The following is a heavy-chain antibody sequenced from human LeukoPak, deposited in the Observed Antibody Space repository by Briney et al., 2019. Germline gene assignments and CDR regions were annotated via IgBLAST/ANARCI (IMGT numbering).Heavy chain of an antibody. V-gene: IGHV3-23*01. D-gene: IGHD2-15*01. CDR1: GFTGSSYA. Sequence: GGSLRRSGAASGFTGSSYAMSWVRQAPGMGREWEPAISGSGGSTYYADSVKGRFTISRDNSKNTLYLQMNSLRAEDTAVYYCAKADPATDSSPNPDYWGQGTLVTVSS. CDR2: ISGSGGST. J-gene: IGHJ4*02. CDR3: AKADPATDSSPNPDY.